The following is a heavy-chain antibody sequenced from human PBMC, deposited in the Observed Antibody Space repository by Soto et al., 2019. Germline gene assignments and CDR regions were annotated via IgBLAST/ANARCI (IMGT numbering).Heavy chain of an antibody. CDR1: GYTFTSYG. D-gene: IGHD6-13*01. Sequence: ASVKVSCKASGYTFTSYGIHWVRQAPGQRLEWMGWINAANGDTKYSPKFQGRVTITRDTSASTAYMELSSLRSEDTAVYYCVRRNVSATGIDWFDPWGQRTLVTVAS. CDR2: INAANGDT. CDR3: VRRNVSATGIDWFDP. J-gene: IGHJ5*02. V-gene: IGHV1-3*01.